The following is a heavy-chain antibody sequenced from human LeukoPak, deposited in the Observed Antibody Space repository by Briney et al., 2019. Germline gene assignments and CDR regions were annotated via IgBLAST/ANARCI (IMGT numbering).Heavy chain of an antibody. V-gene: IGHV3-64D*09. Sequence: PGGSLRLSCAASGFSFSNNAMHWVRQAPGKGLEYVSGISSNGGTTSYTDSSKGRFTISRDNSKKTLYLQMSSLRLEDTAVFYCASTYYYDSSGYYPFDYWGQGTLVTVSS. CDR1: GFSFSNNA. CDR3: ASTYYYDSSGYYPFDY. J-gene: IGHJ4*02. D-gene: IGHD3-22*01. CDR2: ISSNGGTT.